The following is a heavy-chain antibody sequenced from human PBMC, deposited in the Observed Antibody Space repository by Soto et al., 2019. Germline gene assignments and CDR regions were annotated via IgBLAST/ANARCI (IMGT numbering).Heavy chain of an antibody. V-gene: IGHV4-30-2*01. CDR2: MYHSGST. D-gene: IGHD3-22*01. J-gene: IGHJ4*02. CDR3: ARGQYYYDSSGYYYPSLFDY. Sequence: QLQLQESGSGLVKPSQTLSLTCAVSGGSISSGGYSWSWIRQPPGKGLEWIGYMYHSGSTYYNPSLKSRVTISVDRSKNQFSLKLSSVTAADTAVYYCARGQYYYDSSGYYYPSLFDYWGQGTLVTVSS. CDR1: GGSISSGGYS.